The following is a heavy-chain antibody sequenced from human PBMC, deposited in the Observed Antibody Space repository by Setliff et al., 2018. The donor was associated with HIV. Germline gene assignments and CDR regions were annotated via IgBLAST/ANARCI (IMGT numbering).Heavy chain of an antibody. Sequence: GGSLRLSCAASGFTFDDHAMHWVRQTPGKGLEWVSGISWNSGSIGYAESVKGRITIPRDNGKKSLYLVMTSLTRDDTALYYCARAIAAGDNNNHETYYHYYGLDVWGQGTAVTVSS. CDR1: GFTFDDHA. V-gene: IGHV3-9*01. CDR3: ARAIAAGDNNNHETYYHYYGLDV. J-gene: IGHJ6*02. D-gene: IGHD6-25*01. CDR2: ISWNSGSI.